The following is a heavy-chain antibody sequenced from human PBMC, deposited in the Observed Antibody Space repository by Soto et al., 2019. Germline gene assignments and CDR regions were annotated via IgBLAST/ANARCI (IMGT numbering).Heavy chain of an antibody. Sequence: QVQLQESGPGLVKPSQTLSLTCTVSGGSISSGDYYWSWIRQPPGKGLEWIGYIYYSGSTDYNPSLKGRVTKSVDTAKNQFSLKLSSVTAADTAVYYGARASPVVTDVWGQGTTVTVSS. V-gene: IGHV4-30-4*01. CDR1: GGSISSGDYY. D-gene: IGHD5-18*01. J-gene: IGHJ6*02. CDR2: IYYSGST. CDR3: ARASPVVTDV.